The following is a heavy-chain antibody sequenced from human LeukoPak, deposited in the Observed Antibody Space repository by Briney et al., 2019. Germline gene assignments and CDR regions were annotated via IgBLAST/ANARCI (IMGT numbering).Heavy chain of an antibody. CDR1: GFTFSSYS. CDR2: ISSSSSTI. V-gene: IGHV3-48*04. Sequence: GGSLRLSCAASGFTFSSYSMNWVRQAPGKGVEWVSYISSSSSTIYYADSVKGRFTISRDNAKNSLYLQMNSLRAEDTALYYCARVYYDFWSGYHMDVWGKGTTVTVSS. J-gene: IGHJ6*04. CDR3: ARVYYDFWSGYHMDV. D-gene: IGHD3-3*01.